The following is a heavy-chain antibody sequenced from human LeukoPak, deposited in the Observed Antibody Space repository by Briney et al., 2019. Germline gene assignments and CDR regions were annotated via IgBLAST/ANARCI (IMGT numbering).Heavy chain of an antibody. CDR1: GFSLSTSGMR. CDR3: ARIASGTNFDY. V-gene: IGHV2-70*04. CDR2: IDWDDDK. Sequence: SGPTLVXPTQTLTLTCTFSGFSLSTSGMRVGWICQPPGKALEWLARIDWDDDKFYSTSLKTRLTISKDTSKNQVVLTLTNVDPVDTATYFCARIASGTNFDYWGQGTLVTVSS. J-gene: IGHJ4*02. D-gene: IGHD1-1*01.